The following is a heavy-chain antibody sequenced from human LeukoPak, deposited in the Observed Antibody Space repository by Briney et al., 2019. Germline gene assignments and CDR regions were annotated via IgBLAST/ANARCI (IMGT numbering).Heavy chain of an antibody. CDR3: ARAVTTGYFDL. V-gene: IGHV3-66*01. D-gene: IGHD4-11*01. Sequence: PGRSLRLSCAASGFTVSDNYMGWVRQPPGKGLEWVSVIYSGGNTFYPDSVRGRFTISRDDSKNTLYLQMNSLRAEDTAVYYCARAVTTGYFDLWGRGTLVTVSS. CDR1: GFTVSDNY. J-gene: IGHJ2*01. CDR2: IYSGGNT.